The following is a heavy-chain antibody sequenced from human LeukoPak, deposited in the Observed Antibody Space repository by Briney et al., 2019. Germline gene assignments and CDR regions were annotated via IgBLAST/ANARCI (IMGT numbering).Heavy chain of an antibody. D-gene: IGHD3-10*01. CDR3: ARNYGSGSYYSFYYMDV. CDR2: IYYSGTT. J-gene: IGHJ6*03. CDR1: GGSISNYC. V-gene: IGHV4-59*01. Sequence: ASETLSLTCTVSGGSISNYCWSWIRQPPRKGLEWIGYIYYSGTTNYNPSLKSRVTISVDTSKNQFSLKLSSVTAADTAVYYCARNYGSGSYYSFYYMDVWGKGTMVTVSS.